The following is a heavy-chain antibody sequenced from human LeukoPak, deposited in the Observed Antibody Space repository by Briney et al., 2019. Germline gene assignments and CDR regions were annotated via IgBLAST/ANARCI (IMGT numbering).Heavy chain of an antibody. D-gene: IGHD3-9*01. V-gene: IGHV4-59*01. CDR2: IFYSGST. CDR1: GXSIGSYY. Sequence: SETLSLTCTVSGXSIGSYYWSWIRQPPGKGLECIGYIFYSGSTNYNPALKSRVTISVDTSKNQFSLKLSFVTAADTAVYYCTSGYTYFDSWGQGILVTVSS. CDR3: TSGYTYFDS. J-gene: IGHJ4*02.